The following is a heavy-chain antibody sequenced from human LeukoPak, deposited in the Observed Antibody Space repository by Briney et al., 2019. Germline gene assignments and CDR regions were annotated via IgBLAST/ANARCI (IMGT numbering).Heavy chain of an antibody. Sequence: ASVKVSCKASGYTFTSYDINWVRQATGQGLEWMGWMNPNSGNTGYAQKFQGRVTMTRNTSISTAYMELSSLRSEDTAVYYCARSITMVRGVIITNYYYMDVWGKGTTVTISS. CDR3: ARSITMVRGVIITNYYYMDV. CDR1: GYTFTSYD. J-gene: IGHJ6*03. D-gene: IGHD3-10*01. V-gene: IGHV1-8*01. CDR2: MNPNSGNT.